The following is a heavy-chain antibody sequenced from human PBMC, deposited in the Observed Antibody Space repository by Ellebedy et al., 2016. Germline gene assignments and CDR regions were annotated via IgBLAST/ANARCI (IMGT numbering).Heavy chain of an antibody. CDR2: IVSNGST. J-gene: IGHJ4*02. CDR1: GDSISSGNYY. Sequence: SETLSLXXSVSGDSISSGNYYWSWIRQPPGKGLEWIGNIVSNGSTDHNPSLKSRLTISVDTSKNQFSLKVTSVTAADTAMYYCARLRLGSGFDYWGQGALVTVSS. D-gene: IGHD3-10*01. V-gene: IGHV4-30-4*01. CDR3: ARLRLGSGFDY.